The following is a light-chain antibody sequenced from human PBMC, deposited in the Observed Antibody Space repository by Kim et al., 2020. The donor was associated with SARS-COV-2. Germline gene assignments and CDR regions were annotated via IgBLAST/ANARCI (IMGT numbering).Light chain of an antibody. CDR3: QQYNSYWT. Sequence: DIQMTQSPSTLSASVGDRVTITCRASQSISSWLAWYQQKPGKAPKLLIYKASSLESGVPSRFSGSGSGTEFTLTISSLQPGDLATYYCQQYNSYWTFGQGTKVDIK. CDR1: QSISSW. J-gene: IGKJ1*01. V-gene: IGKV1-5*03. CDR2: KAS.